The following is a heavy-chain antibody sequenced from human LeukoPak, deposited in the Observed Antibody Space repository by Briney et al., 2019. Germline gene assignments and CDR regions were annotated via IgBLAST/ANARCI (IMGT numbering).Heavy chain of an antibody. D-gene: IGHD1-26*01. V-gene: IGHV3-23*01. J-gene: IGHJ3*02. Sequence: PGGSLRLSCAASGFIFSSYAMSWVRQAPGKGLEWVSGISGSGGGTYYADSVKGRFTISRDNSKSTLYLQMNSLRAEDTAVYYCAKDTAGELGFDIWGQGTMVTVPS. CDR1: GFIFSSYA. CDR2: ISGSGGGT. CDR3: AKDTAGELGFDI.